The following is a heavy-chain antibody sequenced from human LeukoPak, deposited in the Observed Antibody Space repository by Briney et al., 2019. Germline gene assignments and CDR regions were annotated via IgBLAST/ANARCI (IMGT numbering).Heavy chain of an antibody. D-gene: IGHD3-10*01. V-gene: IGHV4-38-2*02. CDR2: VHHTGST. Sequence: SETLSLTCNVSGYSISRGYYWGWIRQPPGKGLEWIGSVHHTGSTYYNPSLRSRVSISMDKSTNHISLEVTSVTAADTAVYYCARDWGFGDSEDWFDPWGQGTLVTVSS. CDR1: GYSISRGYY. J-gene: IGHJ5*02. CDR3: ARDWGFGDSEDWFDP.